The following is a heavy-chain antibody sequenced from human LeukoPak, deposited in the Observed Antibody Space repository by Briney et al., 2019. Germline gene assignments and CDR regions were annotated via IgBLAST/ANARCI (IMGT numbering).Heavy chain of an antibody. J-gene: IGHJ5*01. Sequence: SETLSLTCTVSGGSISSYFWSWIRQPPGKGLEWIGYIYYSGSTDYNRSLKSRVTISVDTSKNQFSLKLSSVTAADTAVYYCAREGQYDILTGYYENWLDSWGQGTLVTVSS. D-gene: IGHD3-9*01. V-gene: IGHV4-59*01. CDR2: IYYSGST. CDR1: GGSISSYF. CDR3: AREGQYDILTGYYENWLDS.